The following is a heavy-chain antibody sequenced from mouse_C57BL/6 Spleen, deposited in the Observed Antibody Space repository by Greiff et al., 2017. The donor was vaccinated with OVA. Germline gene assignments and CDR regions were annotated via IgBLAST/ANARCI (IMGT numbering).Heavy chain of an antibody. CDR1: GYTFTDYY. CDR3: AREGGNGFAY. D-gene: IGHD2-1*01. J-gene: IGHJ3*01. CDR2: IYPGSGNT. V-gene: IGHV1-76*01. Sequence: VQLQQSGAELVRPGASVKLSCKASGYTFTDYYINWVKQRPGQGLEWIARIYPGSGNTYYNEKFKGKATLTAEKSSSTAYMQLSSLTSEDSAVYFCAREGGNGFAYWGQGTLVTVSA.